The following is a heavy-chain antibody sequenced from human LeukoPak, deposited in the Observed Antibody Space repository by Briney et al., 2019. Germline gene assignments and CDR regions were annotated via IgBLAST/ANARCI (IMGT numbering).Heavy chain of an antibody. CDR1: GFTFSSYS. CDR3: ARGLGVTHY. D-gene: IGHD1-26*01. Sequence: GGSLRLSCAASGFTFSSYSMNWVRQAPGKGLEWVANIKQDGSEKYYVDSVKGRFTISRDNAKNSLYLQMNSLRAEDTAVYYCARGLGVTHYWGQGTLVTVSS. V-gene: IGHV3-7*01. J-gene: IGHJ4*02. CDR2: IKQDGSEK.